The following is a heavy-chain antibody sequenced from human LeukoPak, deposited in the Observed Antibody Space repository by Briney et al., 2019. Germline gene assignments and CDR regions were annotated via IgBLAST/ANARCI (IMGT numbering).Heavy chain of an antibody. CDR1: GFTFSTYA. Sequence: GGSLRLSCAASGFTFSTYAMSWVRQAPGRGLEWVSVFSGSGGSPYYADSVKGRFTISRDNSKNTLYLQMSSLRAEDTAVYYCAKESCSSTSRPFDYWGQGTLVTVSS. J-gene: IGHJ4*02. CDR2: FSGSGGSP. V-gene: IGHV3-23*01. D-gene: IGHD2-2*01. CDR3: AKESCSSTSRPFDY.